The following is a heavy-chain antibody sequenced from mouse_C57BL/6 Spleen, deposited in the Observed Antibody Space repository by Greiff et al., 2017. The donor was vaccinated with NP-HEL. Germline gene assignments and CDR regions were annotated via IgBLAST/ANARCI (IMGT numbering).Heavy chain of an antibody. CDR1: GYTFTSYW. J-gene: IGHJ2*01. CDR2: IYPGSGST. V-gene: IGHV1-55*01. Sequence: VQLQQPGAELVKPGASVKMSCKASGYTFTSYWITWVKQRPGQGLEWIGDIYPGSGSTNYNEKFKSKATLTVDTSSSTAYMQLSSLTSEDSAVYYCARDDYDRTYYFDYWGQGTTLTVSS. D-gene: IGHD2-4*01. CDR3: ARDDYDRTYYFDY.